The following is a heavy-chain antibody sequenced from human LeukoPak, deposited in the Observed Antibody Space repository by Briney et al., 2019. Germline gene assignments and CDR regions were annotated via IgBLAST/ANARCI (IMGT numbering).Heavy chain of an antibody. CDR1: GGSISSGGYS. D-gene: IGHD4-17*01. Sequence: SETLSLTCVVSGGSISSGGYSWSWIRQPPGKGLEWIGYIYHSGSTYYNPSLKSRVTISVDRSKNQFSLKLSSVTAADTAVYYCARVGGDYVLLDYWGQGTLVTVSS. J-gene: IGHJ4*02. CDR2: IYHSGST. CDR3: ARVGGDYVLLDY. V-gene: IGHV4-30-2*01.